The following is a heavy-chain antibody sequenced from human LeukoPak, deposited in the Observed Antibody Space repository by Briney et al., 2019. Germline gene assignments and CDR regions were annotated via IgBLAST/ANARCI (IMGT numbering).Heavy chain of an antibody. CDR3: ASAQGDYVWGSYRPLDY. CDR2: INPNSGGT. Sequence: GASVKVSCKASGYTFTGYYMHWVRQAPGQGLEWMGWINPNSGGTNYAQKFQGRVTMTRDTSISTAYMELSRLRSDDTAVYYCASAQGDYVWGSYRPLDYWGQGTLVTVSS. CDR1: GYTFTGYY. J-gene: IGHJ4*02. D-gene: IGHD3-16*02. V-gene: IGHV1-2*02.